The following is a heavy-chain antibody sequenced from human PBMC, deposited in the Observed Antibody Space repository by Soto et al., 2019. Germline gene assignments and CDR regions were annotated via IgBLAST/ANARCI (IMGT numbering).Heavy chain of an antibody. CDR3: AKDNYYGSGALTG. CDR1: GFTFSSYG. Sequence: ESGGGVVQPGRSLRLSCAASGFTFSSYGMHWVRQAPGKRLEWVAVISYDGSNKYYADSVKGRFTISRDNSKNTLYLQMNSLRAEDTAVYYCAKDNYYGSGALTGWGQGTLVTVSS. CDR2: ISYDGSNK. J-gene: IGHJ4*02. D-gene: IGHD3-10*01. V-gene: IGHV3-30*18.